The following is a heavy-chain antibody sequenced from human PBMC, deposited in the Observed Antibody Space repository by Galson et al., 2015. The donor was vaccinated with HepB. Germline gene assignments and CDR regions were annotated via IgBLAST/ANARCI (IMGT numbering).Heavy chain of an antibody. Sequence: SLRLSCAASGFTFRSFAMSWVRQAPGKGLEWVSGISGSGDTTNYADSVKGRFTVSRDNSKNTLYMQKNSLGAEDTAVYYCAKDQAVTIGGWTQNENWLGPWGQATLVTVSP. V-gene: IGHV3-23*01. D-gene: IGHD4-11*01. CDR3: AKDQAVTIGGWTQNENWLGP. J-gene: IGHJ5*02. CDR2: ISGSGDTT. CDR1: GFTFRSFA.